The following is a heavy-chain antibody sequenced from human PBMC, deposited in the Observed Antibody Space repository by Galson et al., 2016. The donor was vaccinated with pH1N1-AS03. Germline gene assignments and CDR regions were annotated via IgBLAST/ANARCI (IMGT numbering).Heavy chain of an antibody. D-gene: IGHD3-3*01. CDR2: IYHSGST. V-gene: IGHV4-38-2*02. CDR3: ARVGKYFDFWSGYSDFDY. J-gene: IGHJ4*02. Sequence: IRQPPGKGLEWIGSIYHSGSTYYNPSLMSRVTISVDTSKNRFSLKVTSVTAADTAVYYCARVGKYFDFWSGYSDFDYWGQGTLVTVSS.